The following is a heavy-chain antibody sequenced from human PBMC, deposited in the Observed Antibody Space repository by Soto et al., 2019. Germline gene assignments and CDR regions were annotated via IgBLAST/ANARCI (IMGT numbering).Heavy chain of an antibody. V-gene: IGHV3-23*01. CDR1: GFTFSSYA. Sequence: GGSLRLSCAASGFTFSSYAMGWVRQGPGKGLEWVAVVSIGGSTHYADSVRGRFTISRDNSKNTLSLQMNSLTAEDTAVYFCAKRRGDGGHFDYWGQGVLVT. D-gene: IGHD2-21*02. J-gene: IGHJ4*02. CDR3: AKRRGDGGHFDY. CDR2: VSIGGST.